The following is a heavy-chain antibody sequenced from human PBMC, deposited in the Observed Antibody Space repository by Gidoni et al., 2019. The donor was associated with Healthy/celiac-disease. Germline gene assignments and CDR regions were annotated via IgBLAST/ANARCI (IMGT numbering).Heavy chain of an antibody. CDR2: ISSSSSYI. V-gene: IGHV3-21*01. CDR3: ARDFLGYSGYDYRDY. Sequence: EVQLVESGGGLVKPGGSLRLSCAASGFTFSSYSMHWVRQAPGKGLEWVSSISSSSSYIYYADSVKGRFTISRDNAKNSLYLQMNSLRAEDTAVYDCARDFLGYSGYDYRDYWGQGTLVTVSS. CDR1: GFTFSSYS. J-gene: IGHJ4*02. D-gene: IGHD5-12*01.